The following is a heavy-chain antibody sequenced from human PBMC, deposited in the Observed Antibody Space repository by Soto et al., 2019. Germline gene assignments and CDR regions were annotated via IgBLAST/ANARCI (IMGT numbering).Heavy chain of an antibody. D-gene: IGHD6-19*01. J-gene: IGHJ6*02. CDR3: ARCGRYPKSSFYHGMDV. Sequence: QVQLVQSGAEVKKPGSSVKVSCKASGGTFSTYSISWVRQAPGQGLEWMVESLPIFGTSHYAQNFQGRATITADESTSTVYMELRSLRSDDTAVYYCARCGRYPKSSFYHGMDVWGQGTTVTVSS. V-gene: IGHV1-69*01. CDR2: SLPIFGTS. CDR1: GGTFSTYS.